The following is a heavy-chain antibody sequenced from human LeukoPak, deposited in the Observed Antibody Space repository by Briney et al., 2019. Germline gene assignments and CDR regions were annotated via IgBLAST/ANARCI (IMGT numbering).Heavy chain of an antibody. Sequence: SETLSLTCTVSGGSISSGDYYWSWIRQPPGKCVEWIGYIYYSGSTYYNPSLKSRVTISVDTSKNQFSLKLSSVTAADTAVYYCARALGFWSGSDYWGQGTLVTVSS. J-gene: IGHJ4*02. CDR1: GGSISSGDYY. V-gene: IGHV4-30-4*08. D-gene: IGHD3-3*01. CDR2: IYYSGST. CDR3: ARALGFWSGSDY.